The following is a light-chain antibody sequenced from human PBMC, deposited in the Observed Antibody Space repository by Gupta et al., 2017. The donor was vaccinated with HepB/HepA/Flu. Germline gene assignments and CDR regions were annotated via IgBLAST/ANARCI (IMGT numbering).Light chain of an antibody. CDR2: KIS. J-gene: IGKJ1*01. Sequence: DAVLTQTPLSSPVTLGQSASISCRSSESLVHSNGDTYFSWLQQRPGQPPRLLIYKISQRLSGVPDRFSGSGAGTHFTLTISRVQAEDVGVYYCRQAKHFPRTFGQGTKVEI. V-gene: IGKV2-24*01. CDR3: RQAKHFPRT. CDR1: ESLVHSNGDTY.